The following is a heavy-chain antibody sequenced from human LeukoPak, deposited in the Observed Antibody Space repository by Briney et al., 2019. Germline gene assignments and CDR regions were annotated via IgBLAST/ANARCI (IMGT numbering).Heavy chain of an antibody. J-gene: IGHJ3*02. CDR2: IRDSGAST. V-gene: IGHV3-23*01. Sequence: PGGSLRLSCAASGFTFLTYAMSWVRQAPGKGLQWVSVIRDSGASTYYADSVKGRFTISRDHSKNTLYLQMNSLRAEDTAVYYCAKAGRSGWYPGWPFDIWGQGTMVTVSS. D-gene: IGHD6-19*01. CDR1: GFTFLTYA. CDR3: AKAGRSGWYPGWPFDI.